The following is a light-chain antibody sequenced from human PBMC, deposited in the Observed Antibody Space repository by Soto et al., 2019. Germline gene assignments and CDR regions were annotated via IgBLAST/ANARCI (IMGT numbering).Light chain of an antibody. CDR2: AAS. J-gene: IGKJ1*01. CDR1: QNIGVY. Sequence: DIQMTQSPSSLSASVGDRVTITCRASQNIGVYLNWYQKKPGKAPKLLIHAASSLHSGVPSTFSGSGSGTDFALTISSLQPEDFATYYCHQTAANPWTLAQGTTVDTK. CDR3: HQTAANPWT. V-gene: IGKV1-39*01.